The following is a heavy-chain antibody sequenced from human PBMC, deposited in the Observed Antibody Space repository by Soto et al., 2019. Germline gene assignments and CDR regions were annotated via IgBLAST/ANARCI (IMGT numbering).Heavy chain of an antibody. V-gene: IGHV3-33*01. J-gene: IGHJ4*02. CDR2: IWYDGSNK. Sequence: GGSLRLSCAASGFTFSSYGMHWVRQAPGKGLEWVAVIWYDGSNKYYADSVKGRFTISRDNSKNTLYLQMNSLRAEDTAVYYCARAPDSSWYYFDYWGQGTLVTVSS. D-gene: IGHD6-13*01. CDR3: ARAPDSSWYYFDY. CDR1: GFTFSSYG.